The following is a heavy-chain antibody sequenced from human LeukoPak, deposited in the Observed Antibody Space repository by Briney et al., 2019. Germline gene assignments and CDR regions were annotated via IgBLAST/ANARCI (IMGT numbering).Heavy chain of an antibody. D-gene: IGHD3-10*01. CDR1: GFTFTSSA. V-gene: IGHV1-58*01. J-gene: IGHJ6*03. Sequence: ASVKVSCKASGFTFTSSAVQWVRQARGQRLEWIGWIVVGSGNTNYAQKFQERVTITRDMSTSTAYMELSSLRSEDTAVYYCAADRGNELAGYYYYYMDVWGKGTTVTVSS. CDR2: IVVGSGNT. CDR3: AADRGNELAGYYYYYMDV.